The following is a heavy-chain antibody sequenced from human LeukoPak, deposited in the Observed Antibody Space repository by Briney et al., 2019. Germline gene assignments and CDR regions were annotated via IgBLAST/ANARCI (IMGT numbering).Heavy chain of an antibody. CDR2: IIPILGIA. CDR1: GGTFSSYA. D-gene: IGHD1-1*01. V-gene: IGHV1-69*04. J-gene: IGHJ3*02. Sequence: ASVKVSCKASGGTFSSYAISWVRQAPGQGLEWMGRIIPILGIANYAQKFQGRVTITADKSTSTAYMELSSLRSEDTAVYYCARPFRYNWTHDAFDIWGQGTMVTVSS. CDR3: ARPFRYNWTHDAFDI.